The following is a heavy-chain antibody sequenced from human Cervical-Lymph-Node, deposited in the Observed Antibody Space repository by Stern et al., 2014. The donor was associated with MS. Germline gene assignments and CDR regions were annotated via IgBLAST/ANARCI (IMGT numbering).Heavy chain of an antibody. CDR1: GFSLSTRGVG. V-gene: IGHV2-5*02. CDR2: LYWDDDK. Sequence: ESGPTLVKPTQTLTLTCTFSGFSLSTRGVGVGWIRQTPGKAPEWLAILYWDDDKRYSPSFKNRVTISKDTTKNQVVLAMTNVDPEDTATYFCAHRTSLPVKLASNWFDPWGQGLLVTVSS. CDR3: AHRTSLPVKLASNWFDP. J-gene: IGHJ5*02. D-gene: IGHD5-12*01.